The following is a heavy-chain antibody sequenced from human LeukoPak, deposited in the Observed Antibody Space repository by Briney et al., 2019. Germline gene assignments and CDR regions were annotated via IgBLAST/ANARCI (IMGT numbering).Heavy chain of an antibody. CDR1: GFTFSSYW. CDR3: ARDKYGGNSNAFDI. CDR2: VGTDGSTT. Sequence: PGGSLKLSCAASGFTFSSYWMHWVRQVPGQGLVWVSRVGTDGSTTTYADYVKGRFTISRDNAKKTLFLQMNSLRAEDTAVYYCARDKYGGNSNAFDIWGQGTLVTVSS. D-gene: IGHD4-23*01. J-gene: IGHJ3*02. V-gene: IGHV3-74*01.